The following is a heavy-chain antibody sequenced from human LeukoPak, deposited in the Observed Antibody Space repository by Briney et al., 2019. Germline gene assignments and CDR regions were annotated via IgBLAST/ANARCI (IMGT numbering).Heavy chain of an antibody. V-gene: IGHV3-49*03. CDR2: IRSKVHGGTA. CDR1: GFTFGDDT. Sequence: QSGGSLRLSCTPSGFTFGDDTMSWFRQAPGKGLEWVGFIRSKVHGGTAEYAASVKGRFTLSRDDSKNIAYLQMNSLKIEDTAVYYCSREPKGRWLQFDYWGQGALVTVSS. D-gene: IGHD5-24*01. CDR3: SREPKGRWLQFDY. J-gene: IGHJ4*02.